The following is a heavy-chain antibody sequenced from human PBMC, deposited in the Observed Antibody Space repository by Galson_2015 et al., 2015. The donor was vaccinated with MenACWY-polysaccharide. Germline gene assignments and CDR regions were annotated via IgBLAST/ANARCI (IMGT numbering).Heavy chain of an antibody. D-gene: IGHD1-26*01. CDR3: ARDPGGGVGAFCLDY. CDR1: GFTFSSYS. CDR2: ISSSSSYI. J-gene: IGHJ4*02. Sequence: SLRLSCAASGFTFSSYSMNWVRQAPGKGLEWVSSISSSSSYIYYADSVKGRFTISRDNAKNSLYLQMNSLRAEDTAVYYCARDPGGGVGAFCLDYWGQGTLVTVSS. V-gene: IGHV3-21*01.